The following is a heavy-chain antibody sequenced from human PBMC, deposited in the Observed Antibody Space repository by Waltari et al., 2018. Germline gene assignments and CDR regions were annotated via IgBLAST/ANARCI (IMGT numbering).Heavy chain of an antibody. Sequence: EVQLVESGGGLVQPGRSLRLSCAASGFTFDDYAMHWVRQAPGKGLEWVSGISWNSGSIGYADSVKGRFTISRDNAKNSLYLQMNSLRAEDTALYYCAKDSRVGATYYYYGMDVWGQGTTVTVSS. CDR2: ISWNSGSI. V-gene: IGHV3-9*01. CDR3: AKDSRVGATYYYYGMDV. J-gene: IGHJ6*02. CDR1: GFTFDDYA. D-gene: IGHD1-26*01.